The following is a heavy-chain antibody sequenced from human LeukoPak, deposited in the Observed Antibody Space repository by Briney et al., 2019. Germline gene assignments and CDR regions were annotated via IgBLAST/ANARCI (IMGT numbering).Heavy chain of an antibody. V-gene: IGHV4-59*08. CDR1: GGSISSYY. CDR3: ARLTTYHYYGMDV. CDR2: IYYSGST. J-gene: IGHJ6*02. D-gene: IGHD1-1*01. Sequence: SETLSLTCTVSGGSISSYYWSWTRQPPGKGLEWIGYIYYSGSTNYNPSLKSRVTISVDTSKNQFSLKLSSVTAADTAVYYCARLTTYHYYGMDVWGQGTTVTVSS.